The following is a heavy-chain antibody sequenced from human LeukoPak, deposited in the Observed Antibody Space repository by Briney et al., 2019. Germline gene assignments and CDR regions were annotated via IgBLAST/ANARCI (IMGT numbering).Heavy chain of an antibody. D-gene: IGHD3-3*01. CDR1: GYTFTGYY. J-gene: IGHJ4*02. CDR3: ARGTLSRPYYDFWSGYYTGIDADY. Sequence: GASVKVSCKASGYTFTGYYMHWVRQAPGQGLEWMGWINPNSGGTNYAQKFQGRVTMTRDTSISTAYMELSRLRSDDTAVYYCARGTLSRPYYDFWSGYYTGIDADYWGQGTLVTVSS. V-gene: IGHV1-2*02. CDR2: INPNSGGT.